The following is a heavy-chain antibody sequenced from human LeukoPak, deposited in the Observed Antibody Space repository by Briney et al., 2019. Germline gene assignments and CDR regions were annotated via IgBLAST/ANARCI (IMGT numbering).Heavy chain of an antibody. CDR1: GGTFSSYA. CDR2: IIPIFGTA. CDR3: ARAKSGIAAAASFSPFDY. V-gene: IGHV1-69*01. Sequence: SVKVSCKASGGTFSSYAISWVRQAPGQGLEWMGGIIPIFGTANYAQKFQGRVAITADESTSTAYMELSSLRSEDTAVYYCARAKSGIAAAASFSPFDYWGQGTLVTVSS. D-gene: IGHD6-13*01. J-gene: IGHJ4*02.